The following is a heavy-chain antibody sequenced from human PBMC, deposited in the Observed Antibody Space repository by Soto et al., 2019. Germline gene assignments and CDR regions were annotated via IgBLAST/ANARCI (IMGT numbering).Heavy chain of an antibody. CDR2: IFYSGDT. J-gene: IGHJ1*01. CDR1: GASVNTGDYY. V-gene: IGHV4-30-4*01. Sequence: VQLQGSGPGLLKPSQTLSLTCTVSGASVNTGDYYWSYIRQPPGEGLAWLGYIFYSGDTYYNPSLKSRVTISMNTSRNQFSLTLTSVTDADTALYYCVGTGTKDDFWGQGTLVTVSS. CDR3: VGTGTKDDF. D-gene: IGHD1-1*01.